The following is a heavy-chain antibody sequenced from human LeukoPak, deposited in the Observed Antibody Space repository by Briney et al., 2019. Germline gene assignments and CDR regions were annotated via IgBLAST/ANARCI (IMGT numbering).Heavy chain of an antibody. CDR2: INHSGST. CDR3: ARDLAVAGMGYYHMDV. V-gene: IGHV4-34*01. D-gene: IGHD6-19*01. CDR1: GGSFSGYY. Sequence: SETLSLTCAVYGGSFSGYYWSWIRQPPGKGLEWIGEINHSGSTNYNPSLKSRVTISVDTSKNQFSLKLSSVIAADTAVYYCARDLAVAGMGYYHMDVWGKGTTVTISS. J-gene: IGHJ6*03.